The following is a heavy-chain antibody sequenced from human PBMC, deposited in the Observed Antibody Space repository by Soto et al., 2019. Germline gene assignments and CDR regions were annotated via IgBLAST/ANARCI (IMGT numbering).Heavy chain of an antibody. D-gene: IGHD5-18*01. CDR3: ARSGYSYGPNPLLY. J-gene: IGHJ4*02. V-gene: IGHV4-31*03. Sequence: SVTMSLTCSVAGGNIISGGYYWSWIRQHPGKGLEWIGYIYYSGSTYYNPSLKSRVTISVDTSKNQFSLKLSSVTAADTAVYYCARSGYSYGPNPLLYWGQGTLVTVS. CDR2: IYYSGST. CDR1: GGNIISGGYY.